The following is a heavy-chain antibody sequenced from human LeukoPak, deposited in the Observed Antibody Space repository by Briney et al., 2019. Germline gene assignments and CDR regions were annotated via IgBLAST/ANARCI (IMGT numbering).Heavy chain of an antibody. CDR1: GFTFSSYA. J-gene: IGHJ3*02. V-gene: IGHV3-49*04. CDR2: IRSKAYGGTT. CDR3: VAPAPDLKRVGAFDI. Sequence: GGSLRLSCAASGFTFSSYAMSWVLQAPGKGLEWVGFIRSKAYGGTTEYAASVKGRFTISRDDSKSIAYLQMNSLKTEDTAVYYRVAPAPDLKRVGAFDIWGQGTMVTVSS. D-gene: IGHD2-15*01.